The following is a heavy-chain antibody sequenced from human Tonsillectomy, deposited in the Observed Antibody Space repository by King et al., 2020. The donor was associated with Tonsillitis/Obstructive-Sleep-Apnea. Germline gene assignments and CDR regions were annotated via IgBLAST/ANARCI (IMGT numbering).Heavy chain of an antibody. CDR3: ARKFLNMDV. D-gene: IGHD3-3*01. CDR1: GYTFTDYY. J-gene: IGHJ6*02. CDR2: INPNSGGT. V-gene: IGHV1-2*02. Sequence: QLVQSGAEVKKPGASVNVSCKASGYTFTDYYIHWVRQAPGQGLEWMGWINPNSGGTKYAQKFQGRVTMTRDTSISTAYMALSRLRSDDTAVYYCARKFLNMDVWGQGPTVTVSS.